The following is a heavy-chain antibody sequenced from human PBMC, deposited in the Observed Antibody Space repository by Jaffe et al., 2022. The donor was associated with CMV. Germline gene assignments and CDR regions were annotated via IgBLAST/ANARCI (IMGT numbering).Heavy chain of an antibody. V-gene: IGHV6-1*01. CDR1: GDSVSSNSAA. Sequence: QVQLQQSGPGLVKPSQTLSLTCAISGDSVSSNSAAWNWIRQSPSRGLEWLGRTYYRSKWYNDYAVSVKSRITINPDTSKNQFSLQLNSVTPEDTAVYYCAKGSGAAAGRYYYYGMDVWGQGTTVTVSS. D-gene: IGHD6-13*01. CDR3: AKGSGAAAGRYYYYGMDV. CDR2: TYYRSKWYN. J-gene: IGHJ6*02.